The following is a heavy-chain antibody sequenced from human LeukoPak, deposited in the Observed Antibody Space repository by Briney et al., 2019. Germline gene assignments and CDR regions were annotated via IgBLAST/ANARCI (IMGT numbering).Heavy chain of an antibody. CDR3: YARPVLPAAFLPSGNYMDV. CDR2: IYSGGMT. CDR1: GLNVTYNY. Sequence: GGSLRLSCAASGLNVTYNYMSWVRQAPGKGMEWLSVIYSGGMTYYADSVTGRFIISRDNSKHTLYLQMNRLRAEDTAVYYCYARPVLPAAFLPSGNYMDVWGKGTTVTVS. D-gene: IGHD2-2*01. V-gene: IGHV3-53*01. J-gene: IGHJ6*03.